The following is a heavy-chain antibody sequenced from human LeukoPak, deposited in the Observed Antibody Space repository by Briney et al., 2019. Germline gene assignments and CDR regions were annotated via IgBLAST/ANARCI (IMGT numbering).Heavy chain of an antibody. D-gene: IGHD2-2*01. CDR3: ARDLWDIVVVPAAEI. V-gene: IGHV1-69*04. J-gene: IGHJ3*02. Sequence: SVKVSCKASGGTFSSYTISWARQAPGQGLEWMGRIIPILGIANYAQKFQGRVTITADKSTSTAYMELSSLRSEDTAVYYCARDLWDIVVVPAAEIWGQGTMVTVSS. CDR2: IIPILGIA. CDR1: GGTFSSYT.